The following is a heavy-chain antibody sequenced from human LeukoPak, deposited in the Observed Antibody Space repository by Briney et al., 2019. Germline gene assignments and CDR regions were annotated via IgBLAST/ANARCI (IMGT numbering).Heavy chain of an antibody. D-gene: IGHD2-15*01. J-gene: IGHJ5*02. Sequence: SETLSLTCTVSGGSISSYYWTWIRQPAGKGLEWIGHIYTSGRTNYNPSLKSRVTISVDTSKNQFSLKLTSVTAADTALYYCARHALSCRGGSCYPNWFDPWGQGTLVTVSS. CDR3: ARHALSCRGGSCYPNWFDP. V-gene: IGHV4-4*07. CDR2: IYTSGRT. CDR1: GGSISSYY.